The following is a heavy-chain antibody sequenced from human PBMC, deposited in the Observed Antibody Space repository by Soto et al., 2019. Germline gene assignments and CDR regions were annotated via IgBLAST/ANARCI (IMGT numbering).Heavy chain of an antibody. CDR3: AREDHGDYDYGMDV. J-gene: IGHJ6*02. D-gene: IGHD4-17*01. CDR2: IYYSGST. Sequence: PSETLSLTGTVSGGSISSGGYYWSWIRQHPGKGLEWIGYIYYSGSTHYNPSLKSRVTISVDTSKNQFSLKLRSVTAADTAVYYCAREDHGDYDYGMDVWGQGTTVTVSS. CDR1: GGSISSGGYY. V-gene: IGHV4-31*03.